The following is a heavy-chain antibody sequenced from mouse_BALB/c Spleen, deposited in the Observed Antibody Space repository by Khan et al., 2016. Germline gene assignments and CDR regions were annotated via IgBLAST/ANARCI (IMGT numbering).Heavy chain of an antibody. CDR2: IDPENGNT. V-gene: IGHV14-1*02. CDR3: ALYCYGSSEYYFDY. D-gene: IGHD1-1*01. CDR1: GFNIKDYY. J-gene: IGHJ2*01. Sequence: VQLQQSGAELVRPGALVKLSCKASGFNIKDYYMHWVKQRPEQGLEWIGWIDPENGNTIYDPKFQGKASITADTSSNTAYLQLSSLTSEDTAVYDCALYCYGSSEYYFDYWGQGTTLTVSS.